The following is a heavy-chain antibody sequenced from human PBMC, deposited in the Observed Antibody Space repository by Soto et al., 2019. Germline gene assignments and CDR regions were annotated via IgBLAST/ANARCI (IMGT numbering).Heavy chain of an antibody. J-gene: IGHJ4*02. CDR1: GFTFSSYW. CDR2: ISYDGSNK. D-gene: IGHD2-8*01. V-gene: IGHV3-30*18. Sequence: GGSLRLSCAASGFTFSSYWMSWVRQAPGKGLEWVAVISYDGSNKYYADSVKGRFTISRDNSKNTLYLQMNSLRAEDTAVYYCAKARCTTSNCYVPDYWGQGTLVTVSS. CDR3: AKARCTTSNCYVPDY.